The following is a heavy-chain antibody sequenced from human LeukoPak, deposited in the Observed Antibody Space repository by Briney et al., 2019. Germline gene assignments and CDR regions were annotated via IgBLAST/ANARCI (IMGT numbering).Heavy chain of an antibody. Sequence: GGSLRLSCAASGFTFTTAWLTWVRQAPGRGLEWVGHIKTKANGETTDYAAPMKGKFAISKDDSQNTLYLQMNSLKTEDTAVYYCARDVSTILTTPGDYWGQGTLVTVSS. CDR3: ARDVSTILTTPGDY. CDR2: IKTKANGETT. D-gene: IGHD3-9*01. CDR1: GFTFTTAW. V-gene: IGHV3-15*05. J-gene: IGHJ4*02.